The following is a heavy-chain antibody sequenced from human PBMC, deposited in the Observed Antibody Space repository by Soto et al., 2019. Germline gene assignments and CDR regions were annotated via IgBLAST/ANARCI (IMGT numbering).Heavy chain of an antibody. CDR2: ISSSSSYI. CDR1: GFTFSSYS. J-gene: IGHJ4*02. V-gene: IGHV3-21*01. CDR3: ARASSTWSGYEALDY. D-gene: IGHD5-12*01. Sequence: GGSLRLSCAASGFTFSSYSMNWVRQAPGKGLEWVSSISSSSSYIYYADSVKGRFTISRDNAKNSLYLQMNSLRAEDTAVYYCARASSTWSGYEALDYWGQGTLVTVSS.